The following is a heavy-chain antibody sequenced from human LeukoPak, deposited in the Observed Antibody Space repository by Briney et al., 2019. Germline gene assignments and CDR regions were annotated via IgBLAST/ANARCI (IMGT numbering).Heavy chain of an antibody. V-gene: IGHV4-59*08. J-gene: IGHJ4*02. CDR1: GGSISSYY. Sequence: SETLSLTCTVSGGSISSYYWSWIRQPPGKGLEWIGYIYYSGSTNYNPSLRSRVTISADTSKNQFSLKLSSVTAADTAVYYCASYCTNTNCYFDYWGQGTLVTVSS. D-gene: IGHD2-8*01. CDR2: IYYSGST. CDR3: ASYCTNTNCYFDY.